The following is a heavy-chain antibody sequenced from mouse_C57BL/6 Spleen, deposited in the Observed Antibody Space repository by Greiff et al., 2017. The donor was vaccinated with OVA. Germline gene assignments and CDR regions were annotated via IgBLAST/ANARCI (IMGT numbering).Heavy chain of an antibody. CDR3: ARGAVVATRGGYAMDD. CDR2: LDPEDGET. CDR1: GFNIKDYY. D-gene: IGHD1-1*01. J-gene: IGHJ4*01. Sequence: VQLQQSGAELVKPGASVKLSCTASGFNIKDYYMHWVKQRTEQGLEWIGRLDPEDGETKSAPKFQGKATITADKSSNTAYLQLSSLTSEDTAVEYWARGAVVATRGGYAMDDWGQGTSVTVSS. V-gene: IGHV14-2*01.